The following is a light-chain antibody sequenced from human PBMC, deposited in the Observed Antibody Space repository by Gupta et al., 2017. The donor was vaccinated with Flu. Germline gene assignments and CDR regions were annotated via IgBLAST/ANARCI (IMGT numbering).Light chain of an antibody. V-gene: IGKV1-5*03. Sequence: VGDRVTITCRASQNINYWLAWYQQKPEQAPKLLVYKASTLERGVPSRFSGSGSGTEFTLTITSLQPDDFATYYCQQYQTLWTFGQGTKVEFK. CDR3: QQYQTLWT. J-gene: IGKJ1*01. CDR2: KAS. CDR1: QNINYW.